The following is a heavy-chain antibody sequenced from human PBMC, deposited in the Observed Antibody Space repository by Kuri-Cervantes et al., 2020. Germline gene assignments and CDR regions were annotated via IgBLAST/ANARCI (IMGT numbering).Heavy chain of an antibody. J-gene: IGHJ4*02. CDR2: INPSGGST. V-gene: IGHV1-46*01. D-gene: IGHD3-10*01. CDR3: ARAPLTLWFGDPGGDY. CDR1: GYTFTGYY. Sequence: ASVKVSCKASGYTFTGYYMHWVRQAPGQGLEWMGIINPSGGSTSYAQKFQGRVTMTRDTSTSTAYMELRSLRSDDTAVYYCARAPLTLWFGDPGGDYWGQGTLVTVSS.